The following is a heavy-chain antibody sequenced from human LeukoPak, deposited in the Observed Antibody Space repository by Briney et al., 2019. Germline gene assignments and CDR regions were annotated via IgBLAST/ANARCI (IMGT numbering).Heavy chain of an antibody. CDR1: GYTFTSYD. D-gene: IGHD6-19*01. Sequence: ASVKVSCKASGYTFTSYDINWVRQATGQGLEWMGWMNPNCGNTGYAQKFQGRVTITRNTSISTAYTELSSLRSEDTAVYYCARDRGMSMYSSCIYWFDPWGQGTLVTVSS. J-gene: IGHJ5*02. CDR3: ARDRGMSMYSSCIYWFDP. CDR2: MNPNCGNT. V-gene: IGHV1-8*03.